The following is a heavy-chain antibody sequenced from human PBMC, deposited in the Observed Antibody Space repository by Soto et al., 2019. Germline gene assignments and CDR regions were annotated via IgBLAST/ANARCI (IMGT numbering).Heavy chain of an antibody. CDR1: GYTFTSYA. CDR2: INAGNGNT. J-gene: IGHJ6*02. CDR3: ARGDGSGGYPIYYYYGMNV. V-gene: IGHV1-3*01. D-gene: IGHD3-10*01. Sequence: ASVKVSCKASGYTFTSYAMHWVRQAPGQRLEWMGWINAGNGNTKYSQKFQGRVTITRDTSASTAYMELSSLRSEDTAVYYCARGDGSGGYPIYYYYGMNVWGQGTTVTVSS.